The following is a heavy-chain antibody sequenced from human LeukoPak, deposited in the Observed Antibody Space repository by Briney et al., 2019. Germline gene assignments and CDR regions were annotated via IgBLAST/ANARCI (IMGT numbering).Heavy chain of an antibody. CDR2: ISSTSTYI. V-gene: IGHV3-21*01. J-gene: IGHJ6*03. Sequence: GGSLRLSCAASGFTFINYNMNWVRQAPGKGLEWVSSISSTSTYIYYAGSVKGRFTISRDNAKNSLYLQMNSLRVEDTAVYYCAREGYMDVWGKGTTVTVSS. CDR3: AREGYMDV. CDR1: GFTFINYN.